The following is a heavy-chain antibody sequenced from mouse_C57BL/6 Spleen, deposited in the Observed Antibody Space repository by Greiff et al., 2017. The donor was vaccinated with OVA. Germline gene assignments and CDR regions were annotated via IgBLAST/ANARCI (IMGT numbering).Heavy chain of an antibody. V-gene: IGHV1-50*01. CDR1: GYTFTSYW. J-gene: IGHJ3*01. CDR2: IDPSDSYT. CDR3: ASRRGDYYGSSYEFAY. Sequence: QVQLQQPGAELVKPGASVKLSCKASGYTFTSYWMQWVKQRPGQGLEWIGEIDPSDSYTNYNQKFKGKATLTVDTSSSTAYMQLSSLTSEDSAVYYGASRRGDYYGSSYEFAYWGQGTLVTVSA. D-gene: IGHD1-1*01.